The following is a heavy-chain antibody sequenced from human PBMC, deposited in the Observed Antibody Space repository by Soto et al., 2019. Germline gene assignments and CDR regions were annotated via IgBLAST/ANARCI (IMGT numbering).Heavy chain of an antibody. CDR2: ISGSDGKT. V-gene: IGHV3-23*01. CDR3: ARLPKGSLVTA. Sequence: DVQLWESGGGLVQPGGSLRLSCAASGFSFGSYALSWVRQAPGKGLEWVSTISGSDGKTFYADSVKGRFSISRDNANNALFLQMNSLRDDDTATYYCARLPKGSLVTAWGQGARVTVSS. J-gene: IGHJ4*02. D-gene: IGHD2-21*02. CDR1: GFSFGSYA.